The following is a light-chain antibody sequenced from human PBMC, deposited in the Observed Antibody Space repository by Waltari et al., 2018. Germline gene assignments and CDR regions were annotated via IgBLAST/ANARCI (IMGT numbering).Light chain of an antibody. J-gene: IGKJ2*01. Sequence: DIQMTQSPSSLSASVGDTVTIPCQASQEIGNYLNLHPQKPGKAPQLLIYDASNLETGVPARFSGSGSGTDFTFTITGLQPEDVATYYCQQYNDLPPDTFGQGTRLEIK. CDR3: QQYNDLPPDT. CDR2: DAS. V-gene: IGKV1-33*01. CDR1: QEIGNY.